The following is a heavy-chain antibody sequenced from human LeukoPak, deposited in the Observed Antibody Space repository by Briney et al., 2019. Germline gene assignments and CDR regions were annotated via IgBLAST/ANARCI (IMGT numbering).Heavy chain of an antibody. CDR3: ARLSAYYYGSYFYYDMDV. Sequence: GGSLRLSCAGSGFTFSSYWMTWVRQSPGKGPEWVANIEQDESERYTVDSVKGRFTISRDNAKNSVYLQMNSLKGEDTALYYCARLSAYYYGSYFYYDMDVWGKGTTVTVSS. J-gene: IGHJ6*03. CDR2: IEQDESER. V-gene: IGHV3-7*01. CDR1: GFTFSSYW. D-gene: IGHD3-10*01.